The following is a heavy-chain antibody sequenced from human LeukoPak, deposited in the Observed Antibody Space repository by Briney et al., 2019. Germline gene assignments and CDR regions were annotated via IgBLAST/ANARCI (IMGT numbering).Heavy chain of an antibody. V-gene: IGHV3-23*01. Sequence: GGSLRLSCAASGFTFSSYAMSWVRQAPGKGLEWVSAISGSGGSTYYADSVKGRFTISRDNSKNTLYLQMNSLRAEDTAVYYCAKDSSYSSQSYGMDVWGQGTTVTVSS. CDR2: ISGSGGST. J-gene: IGHJ6*02. D-gene: IGHD4-11*01. CDR3: AKDSSYSSQSYGMDV. CDR1: GFTFSSYA.